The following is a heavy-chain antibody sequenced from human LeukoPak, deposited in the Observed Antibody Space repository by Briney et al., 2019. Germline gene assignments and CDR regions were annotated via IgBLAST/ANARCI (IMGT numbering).Heavy chain of an antibody. CDR2: ISSSSSYI. Sequence: PGGSLRLSCAASGFTFSSYSMNWVRQAPGKGLEWVSSISSSSSYIYYADSVKGRFTISRDNAKNSLYLQINSLKAEDTAVYYCAKAYGSGSYCPNYWGQGTLVAVSS. D-gene: IGHD3-10*01. CDR3: AKAYGSGSYCPNY. J-gene: IGHJ4*02. V-gene: IGHV3-21*01. CDR1: GFTFSSYS.